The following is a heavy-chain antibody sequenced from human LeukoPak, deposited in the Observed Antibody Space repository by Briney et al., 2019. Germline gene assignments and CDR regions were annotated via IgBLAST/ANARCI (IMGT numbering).Heavy chain of an antibody. V-gene: IGHV4-59*01. CDR1: GGSISSYY. J-gene: IGHJ4*02. CDR3: ARSRIEMATISPADY. CDR2: IYYSGST. Sequence: SETLSLTCTVSGGSISSYYWSWIRQPLGKGLEWIGYIYYSGSTNYNPSLKSRVTISVDTSKNQFSLKLSSVTAADTAVYYCARSRIEMATISPADYWGQGTLVTVSS. D-gene: IGHD5-24*01.